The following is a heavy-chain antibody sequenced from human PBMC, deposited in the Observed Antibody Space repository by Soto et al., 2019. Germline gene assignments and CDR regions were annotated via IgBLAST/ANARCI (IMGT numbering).Heavy chain of an antibody. CDR3: ARGGSEYSSSPGAFDI. J-gene: IGHJ3*02. D-gene: IGHD6-6*01. V-gene: IGHV4-61*01. CDR2: IYYSGST. Sequence: QVQLQESGPGLVKPSETLSLTCTVSGGAVSSGSYYWSWIRQPPGKGLEWIGDIYYSGSTNYNPPRKSRGTISVDTSKKQFSRKLSSVTAADTAVYYCARGGSEYSSSPGAFDIWGQGTMVTVSS. CDR1: GGAVSSGSYY.